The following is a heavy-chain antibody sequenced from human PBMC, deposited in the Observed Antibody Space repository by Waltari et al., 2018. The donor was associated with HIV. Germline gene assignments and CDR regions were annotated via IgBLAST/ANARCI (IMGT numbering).Heavy chain of an antibody. CDR2: ISSGGGP. V-gene: IGHV3-64*01. J-gene: IGHJ4*01. CDR1: GFIFSNFV. Sequence: GSLRLTCEGSGFIFSNFVMHWFRQAPGKGLEYVSGISSGGGPYYAKSVRGRFTISRDNSKNTVYLQMESLRGEDTAVYFCARGDYYDSSGPANYWGQGTLVTVSS. CDR3: ARGDYYDSSGPANY. D-gene: IGHD3-22*01.